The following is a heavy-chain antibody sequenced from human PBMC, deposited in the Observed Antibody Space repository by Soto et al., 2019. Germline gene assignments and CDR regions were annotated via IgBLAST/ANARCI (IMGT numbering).Heavy chain of an antibody. Sequence: EVQLVESGGGLVKPGGSLRLSCAASGFTFSSYSMNWVRQAPGKGLEWVSSISSSSSYIYYADSVKGRFTISRDNAKNSLYLQMNSLRAADTAVYYCARVMVGIAAAGYAFDIWGQGTMVTVSS. J-gene: IGHJ3*02. CDR2: ISSSSSYI. CDR1: GFTFSSYS. V-gene: IGHV3-21*01. D-gene: IGHD6-13*01. CDR3: ARVMVGIAAAGYAFDI.